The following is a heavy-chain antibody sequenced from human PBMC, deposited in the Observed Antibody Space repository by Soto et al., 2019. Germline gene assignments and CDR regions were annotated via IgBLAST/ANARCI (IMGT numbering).Heavy chain of an antibody. J-gene: IGHJ4*02. CDR2: VSGNGRTT. V-gene: IGHV3-23*01. Sequence: EVQLLESGGDLVQPGGSLRLSCAGSGFIFSNYAVSWVRQAPGKGLEWVSAVSGNGRTTYYADSAKGRFSISSDNSKNTVYLLMNRLRAEDTAVYYCARDMGPSGAYGYWGQGTLVTVSS. CDR3: ARDMGPSGAYGY. CDR1: GFIFSNYA. D-gene: IGHD1-26*01.